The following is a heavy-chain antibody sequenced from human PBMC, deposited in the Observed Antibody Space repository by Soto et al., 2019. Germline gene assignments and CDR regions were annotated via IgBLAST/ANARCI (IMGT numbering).Heavy chain of an antibody. Sequence: SETLSLTCTVSGGSISSGGYYWSWIRQHPGKGLEWIGYIYYSGSTSYNPSLKSRITMSADTSKNQFSLRLTSVTAADTAVYYCARQYDNSIPNWFDPWGQGTLVTVSS. CDR1: GGSISSGGYY. CDR2: IYYSGST. J-gene: IGHJ5*02. D-gene: IGHD4-4*01. CDR3: ARQYDNSIPNWFDP. V-gene: IGHV4-31*03.